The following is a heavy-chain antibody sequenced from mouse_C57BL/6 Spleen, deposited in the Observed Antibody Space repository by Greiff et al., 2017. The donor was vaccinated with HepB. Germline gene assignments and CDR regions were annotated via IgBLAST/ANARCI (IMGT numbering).Heavy chain of an antibody. Sequence: EVNVVESEGGLVQPGSSMKLSCTASGFTFSDYYMAWVRQVPEKGLEWVANINYDGSSTYYLDSLKSRFIISRDNAKNILYLQMSSLKSEDTATYYCAREITTVVATGYFDVWGTGTTVTVSS. CDR3: AREITTVVATGYFDV. J-gene: IGHJ1*03. CDR1: GFTFSDYY. D-gene: IGHD1-1*01. V-gene: IGHV5-16*01. CDR2: INYDGSST.